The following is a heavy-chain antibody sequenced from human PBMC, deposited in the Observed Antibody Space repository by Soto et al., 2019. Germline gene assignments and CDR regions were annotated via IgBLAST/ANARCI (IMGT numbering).Heavy chain of an antibody. J-gene: IGHJ4*02. CDR2: IVVGSGNT. V-gene: IGHV1-58*02. CDR3: AIDPRLEYSSSAEYYFDY. D-gene: IGHD6-6*01. Sequence: SVKVSCKASGFTFTSSAMQWVRQARGQRLEWIGWIVVGSGNTNYAQKFQERVTITRDMSTSTAYMELSRLRSDDTAVYYCAIDPRLEYSSSAEYYFDYWGQGTLVNVSS. CDR1: GFTFTSSA.